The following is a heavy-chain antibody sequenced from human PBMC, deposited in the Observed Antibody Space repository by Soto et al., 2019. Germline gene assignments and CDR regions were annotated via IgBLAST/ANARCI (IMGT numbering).Heavy chain of an antibody. CDR2: INHSGST. J-gene: IGHJ5*02. CDR3: ARGEPRFMEWLLLSEYFDP. D-gene: IGHD3-3*01. V-gene: IGHV4-34*01. CDR1: GGSFSSYY. Sequence: QVQLQQWGAGLLKPSETLSLTCAVYGGSFSSYYWSWIRQPPGKGLEWIGEINHSGSTNYDPSLKSRVTISIDTSKNQVSRTLSSVTAADTAVYYCARGEPRFMEWLLLSEYFDPWGQGTLVTVSS.